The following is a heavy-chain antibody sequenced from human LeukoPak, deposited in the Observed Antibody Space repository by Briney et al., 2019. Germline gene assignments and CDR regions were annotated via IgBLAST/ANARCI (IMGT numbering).Heavy chain of an antibody. CDR1: GGSMSSYY. V-gene: IGHV4-59*01. CDR2: IYYSGST. CDR3: ASGADYSNYYFDY. D-gene: IGHD4-11*01. J-gene: IGHJ4*02. Sequence: KTSETLSLTCTVSGGSMSSYYWTWIRQPPGKGLEWNGYIYYSGSTSYNPSLKSRVTISVDTSRNQFSLKLSSVTAADTAVYYCASGADYSNYYFDYWGQGTLVTVSS.